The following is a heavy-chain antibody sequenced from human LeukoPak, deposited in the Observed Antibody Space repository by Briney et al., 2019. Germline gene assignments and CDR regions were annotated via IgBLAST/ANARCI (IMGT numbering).Heavy chain of an antibody. D-gene: IGHD2-2*02. J-gene: IGHJ5*02. Sequence: SETLSLTCTVSGGSISSYYWSWIRQHPGKGLEWIGYIYYSGSTYYNPSLKSRVTISVDTSKNQFPLKLSSVTAADTAVYYCARGYCSSTSCYKRGEFDPWGQGTLVTVSS. CDR1: GGSISSYY. CDR3: ARGYCSSTSCYKRGEFDP. CDR2: IYYSGST. V-gene: IGHV4-59*06.